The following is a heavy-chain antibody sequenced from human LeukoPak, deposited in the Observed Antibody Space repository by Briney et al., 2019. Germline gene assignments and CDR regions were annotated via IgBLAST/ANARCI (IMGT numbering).Heavy chain of an antibody. D-gene: IGHD1-26*01. CDR3: ARDIVRSGSYYMDY. J-gene: IGHJ4*02. V-gene: IGHV1-2*02. CDR2: INPNSGGT. Sequence: ASVKVSCKASGYTFTGYYMHWVRQAPGQGLEWMGWINPNSGGTNYAQKFQGRVTMTRDTSISTAYMELSRLRSDDTAVYYCARDIVRSGSYYMDYWGQGTLVTVSS. CDR1: GYTFTGYY.